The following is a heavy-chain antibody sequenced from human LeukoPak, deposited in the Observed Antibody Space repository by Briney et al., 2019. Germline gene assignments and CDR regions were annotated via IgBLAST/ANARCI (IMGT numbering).Heavy chain of an antibody. D-gene: IGHD2-2*01. J-gene: IGHJ4*02. CDR2: IYYSGST. V-gene: IGHV4-30-4*08. CDR1: GGSISSGDYY. CDR3: ARTGYYRSTRCYVYY. Sequence: SESLSLTCTVSGGSISSGDYYWSWIRQPPGKGLEWIGYIYYSGSTYYNPSLKSRVTISVDTSKNQFSLKLSSVPAADTAVYYCARTGYYRSTRCYVYYWAQGTLVTVSS.